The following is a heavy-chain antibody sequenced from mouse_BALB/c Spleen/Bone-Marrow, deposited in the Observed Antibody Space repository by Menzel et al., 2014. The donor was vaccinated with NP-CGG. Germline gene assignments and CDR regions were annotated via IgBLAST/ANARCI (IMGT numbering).Heavy chain of an antibody. D-gene: IGHD2-14*01. V-gene: IGHV1-80*01. Sequence: QVHVKQSGAELVRPGSSVKISCKASGYAFSSYWMNWVKQRPGQGPEWIGQIYPGDGDTNYNGNFKGKATLTADKSSSTAYMQLSSLTSEDSAVYFCARWYRDPHFAMDYWGPGTSVTVSS. J-gene: IGHJ4*01. CDR1: GYAFSSYW. CDR3: ARWYRDPHFAMDY. CDR2: IYPGDGDT.